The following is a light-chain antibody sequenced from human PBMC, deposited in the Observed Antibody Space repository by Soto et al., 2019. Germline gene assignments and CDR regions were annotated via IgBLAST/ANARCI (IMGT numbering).Light chain of an antibody. CDR3: QQYGSSPGT. CDR2: NTF. Sequence: EIVLTQSPGTLSLSPGDRATLSCRASESVRDWYLAWYQQKPGQAPSLLIYNTFSRATGIPDRFSGSGSGTDFALTITRVEPEDFAVYVGQQYGSSPGTFGQGTKVEI. V-gene: IGKV3-20*01. J-gene: IGKJ1*01. CDR1: ESVRDWY.